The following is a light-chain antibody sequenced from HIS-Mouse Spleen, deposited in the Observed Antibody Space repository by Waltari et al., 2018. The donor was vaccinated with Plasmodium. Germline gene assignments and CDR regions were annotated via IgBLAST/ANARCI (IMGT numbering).Light chain of an antibody. J-gene: IGLJ3*02. CDR2: EAS. CDR3: YSTDSSGNHRV. Sequence: SYELTQPPSVSVSPGQPARITCSGDALPTNKCPYWYQQKSGQAPVLVINEASKRPSGIPERFSGSSSGTMATLTISGAQVEDEADYYCYSTDSSGNHRVFGGGTKLTVL. V-gene: IGLV3-10*01. CDR1: ALPTNKC.